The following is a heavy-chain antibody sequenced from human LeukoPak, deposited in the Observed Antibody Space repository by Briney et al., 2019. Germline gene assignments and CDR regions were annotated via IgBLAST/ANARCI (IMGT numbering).Heavy chain of an antibody. V-gene: IGHV1-8*01. D-gene: IGHD2-15*01. CDR3: ASGCSGGSCYRIRAFDI. J-gene: IGHJ3*02. CDR1: GYTFTSYD. Sequence: ASVKVSCKASGYTFTSYDINWVRQATGQGLEWMGWMIPNSGNTGYAQKFQGRVTMTRNTSISTAYMELSSLRSEDTAVYYCASGCSGGSCYRIRAFDIWGQGTMVTVSS. CDR2: MIPNSGNT.